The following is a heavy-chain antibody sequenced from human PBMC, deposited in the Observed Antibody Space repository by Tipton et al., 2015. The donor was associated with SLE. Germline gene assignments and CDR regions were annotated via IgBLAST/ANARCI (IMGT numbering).Heavy chain of an antibody. V-gene: IGHV4-39*01. CDR2: IYYSGST. J-gene: IGHJ4*02. Sequence: TLSLTCTVSGGSISSSSYYWGWIRQPPGKGLEWIGSIYYSGSTYYNPSLKSRVTISVDTSKNQFSLKLSSVTAADTAVYYCARQIAVAGPVRGYFDYWGQGTLVTASS. CDR1: GGSISSSSYY. D-gene: IGHD6-19*01. CDR3: ARQIAVAGPVRGYFDY.